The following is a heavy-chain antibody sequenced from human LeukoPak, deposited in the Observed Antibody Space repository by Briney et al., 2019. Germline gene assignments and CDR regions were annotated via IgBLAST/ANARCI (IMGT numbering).Heavy chain of an antibody. V-gene: IGHV3-33*01. J-gene: IGHJ4*02. CDR3: ARARYSNYAGGFDY. Sequence: RGSLRLSCAASGFTFSSYGMHWVRQAPGRGLEWVAILWYDGSNTYYADSVKGRFTISRDNSKNTVYVQMNNLRAEDTAVYYCARARYSNYAGGFDYWGQGTLVSVSS. D-gene: IGHD4-11*01. CDR2: LWYDGSNT. CDR1: GFTFSSYG.